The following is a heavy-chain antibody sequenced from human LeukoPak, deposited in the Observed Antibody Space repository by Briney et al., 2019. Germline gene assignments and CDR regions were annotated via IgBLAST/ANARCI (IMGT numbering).Heavy chain of an antibody. J-gene: IGHJ6*03. V-gene: IGHV3-49*03. Sequence: GGSLRLSCTASGFTFGDYAMSWFRQAPGKGLEWVGFIRSKAYGGTTEYAASVKGRFTISRDDSKSIAYPQMNSLKTEDTAVYYCTRWPRGSGSYGFLYMDVWGKGTTVTVSS. D-gene: IGHD3-10*01. CDR2: IRSKAYGGTT. CDR3: TRWPRGSGSYGFLYMDV. CDR1: GFTFGDYA.